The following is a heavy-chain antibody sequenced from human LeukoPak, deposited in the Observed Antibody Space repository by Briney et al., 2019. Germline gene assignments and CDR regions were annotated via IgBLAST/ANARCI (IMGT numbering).Heavy chain of an antibody. CDR1: GGSISSYY. CDR2: IFYSGST. CDR3: AREGGGPYNWNGVDY. Sequence: PSETLSLTCTVSGGSISSYYWSWIRQPPGKGLEWIGYIFYSGSTNYNPSLKSRVTISVDTSKNQFSLKLSSVTAADTAVYYCAREGGGPYNWNGVDYWGQGTLVTVSS. V-gene: IGHV4-59*01. D-gene: IGHD1-20*01. J-gene: IGHJ4*02.